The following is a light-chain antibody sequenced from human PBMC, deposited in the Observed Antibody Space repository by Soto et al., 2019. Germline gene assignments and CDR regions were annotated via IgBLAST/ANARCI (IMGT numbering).Light chain of an antibody. CDR3: QQYNSYSGT. J-gene: IGKJ1*01. CDR2: DAS. CDR1: QSSSSW. Sequence: EIQMTHSPSTLSASVGDRVTITCRARQSSSSWLALYQQKPGKAPKLLIYDASSLESGVPSRFSGSGSGTEFTLTISSLQPDDFATYYCQQYNSYSGTFGQGTKVDIK. V-gene: IGKV1-5*01.